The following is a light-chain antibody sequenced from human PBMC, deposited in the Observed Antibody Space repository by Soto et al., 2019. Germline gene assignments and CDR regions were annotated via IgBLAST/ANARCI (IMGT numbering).Light chain of an antibody. V-gene: IGLV2-14*01. CDR2: DVN. Sequence: QSVLTQPASVSGSPGQSITISCTGTISDIGGYNFISWYQHHPGKAPNLVIYDVNNRPSGISYRFSGSKYGNTASLTISGVQADEEADYYCASYTSTTTLAFGGGTKVTVL. J-gene: IGLJ2*01. CDR3: ASYTSTTTLA. CDR1: ISDIGGYNF.